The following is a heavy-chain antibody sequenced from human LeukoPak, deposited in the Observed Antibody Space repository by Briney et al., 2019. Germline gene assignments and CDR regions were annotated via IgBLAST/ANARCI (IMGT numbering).Heavy chain of an antibody. CDR2: IYYSGST. CDR1: GGSISSYY. J-gene: IGHJ4*02. V-gene: IGHV4-59*08. CDR3: ARHRFLYSSGSRVAAFDY. D-gene: IGHD6-19*01. Sequence: SETLSLTCPVSGGSISSYYWSWIRQPPGKGLEWIGYIYYSGSTNYNPSLKSRVTISVDTSKNQSSLKLSSVTAADTAVYYCARHRFLYSSGSRVAAFDYWGQGTLVTVSS.